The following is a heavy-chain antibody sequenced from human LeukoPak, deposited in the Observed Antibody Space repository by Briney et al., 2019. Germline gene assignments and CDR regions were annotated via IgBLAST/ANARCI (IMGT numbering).Heavy chain of an antibody. J-gene: IGHJ4*02. V-gene: IGHV3-30*02. Sequence: PGGSLRLSCAASGFTFSSYGMHWVRQAPGKGLEWVAFIRYDGSNKYYAGSVKGRFTISRDNSKNTLYLQMNSLRAEDTAVYYSAKDDKPAGALYYWGQGTLVTVSS. CDR1: GFTFSSYG. CDR2: IRYDGSNK. CDR3: AKDDKPAGALYY. D-gene: IGHD3-10*01.